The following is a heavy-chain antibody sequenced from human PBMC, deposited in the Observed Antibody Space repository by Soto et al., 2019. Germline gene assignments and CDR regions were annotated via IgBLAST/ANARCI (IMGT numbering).Heavy chain of an antibody. V-gene: IGHV1-3*01. CDR2: INAGNGNT. Sequence: QVQLVQSGAEVNKPGASVKVSCKASGYTFTSYAMHWVRQAPGQRLEWMGWINAGNGNTKYSQKFQGRVTLTRGTSASTSCMELSNLRSQATSVYYCAGGAGYYYCDYWCKGTLVTFAS. D-gene: IGHD3-9*01. J-gene: IGHJ4*02. CDR1: GYTFTSYA. CDR3: AGGAGYYYCDY.